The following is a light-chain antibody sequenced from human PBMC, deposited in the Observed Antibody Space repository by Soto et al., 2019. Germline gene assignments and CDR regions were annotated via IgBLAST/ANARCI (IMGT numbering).Light chain of an antibody. V-gene: IGKV3-11*01. CDR3: QQYNNWPPIT. CDR2: DAS. J-gene: IGKJ5*01. CDR1: QSVSSY. Sequence: EFVLTQSPATLSLSPGESATLSCRASQSVSSYLAWYQQKPGQAPRLLIYDASNRATGIPARFSGSGSGTDFTLTISSLEPEDFAVYYCQQYNNWPPITFGQGTRLEIK.